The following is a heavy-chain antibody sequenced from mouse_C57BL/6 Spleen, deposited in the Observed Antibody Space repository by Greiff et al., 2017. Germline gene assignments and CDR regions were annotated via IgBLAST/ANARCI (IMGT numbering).Heavy chain of an antibody. V-gene: IGHV1-76*01. J-gene: IGHJ4*01. Sequence: VQLQQSGAELVRPGASVKLSCKASGYTFTDYYINWVKQRPGQGLEWIARIYPGSGNTYYNEKFKGKATLTAEKSSSTAYMQLSSLTSEDSAVYFCARGHYGSSPYAMDYWGQGTSVTVSS. CDR1: GYTFTDYY. CDR3: ARGHYGSSPYAMDY. CDR2: IYPGSGNT. D-gene: IGHD1-1*01.